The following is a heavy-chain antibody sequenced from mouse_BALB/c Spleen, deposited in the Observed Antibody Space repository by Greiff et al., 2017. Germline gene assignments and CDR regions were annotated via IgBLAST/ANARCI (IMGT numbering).Heavy chain of an antibody. D-gene: IGHD2-3*01. J-gene: IGHJ3*01. CDR3: VRGYDGYGFAY. Sequence: VKLVESGPGLVAPSQSLSITCTVSGFSLTSYDISWIRQPPGKGLEWLGVIWTGGGTNYNSAFMSRLSISKDNSKSQVFLKMNSLQTDDTAIYYCVRGYDGYGFAYWGQGTLVTVSA. V-gene: IGHV2-9-2*01. CDR2: IWTGGGT. CDR1: GFSLTSYD.